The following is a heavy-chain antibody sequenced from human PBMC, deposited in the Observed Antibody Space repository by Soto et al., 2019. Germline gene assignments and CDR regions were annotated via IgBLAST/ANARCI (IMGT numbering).Heavy chain of an antibody. CDR3: ARDRDDSSGYLDY. CDR1: GGTFSSYA. J-gene: IGHJ4*02. D-gene: IGHD3-22*01. Sequence: ASVKVSCKVSGGTFSSYAISWVRQAPGQGLEWMGGIIPIFGTANYAQKFQGRVTITADESTSTAYMELSSLRSEDTAVYYCARDRDDSSGYLDYWGQGTLVTVSS. CDR2: IIPIFGTA. V-gene: IGHV1-69*13.